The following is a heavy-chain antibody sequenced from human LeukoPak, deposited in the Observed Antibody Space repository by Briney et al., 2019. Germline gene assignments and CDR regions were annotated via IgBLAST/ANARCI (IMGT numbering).Heavy chain of an antibody. CDR2: ISWNSGSI. V-gene: IGHV3-9*01. Sequence: GGSLRLSCAASGFTFDDYAMHWVRQAPGKGLEWVSGISWNSGSIGYADSVTGRFTISRDNAKNSLYLQMNSLRAEDTALYYCAKGNLGYYYDSSGYSEYYFDYWGQGTLVTVSS. J-gene: IGHJ4*02. CDR3: AKGNLGYYYDSSGYSEYYFDY. CDR1: GFTFDDYA. D-gene: IGHD3-22*01.